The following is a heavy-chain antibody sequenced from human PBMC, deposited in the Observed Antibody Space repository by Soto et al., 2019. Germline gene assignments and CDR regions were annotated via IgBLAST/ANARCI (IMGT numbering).Heavy chain of an antibody. V-gene: IGHV3-30*03. CDR1: GFTFRSYA. CDR2: ISSDGSHR. CDR3: ARDAHPFSNYRGGGCGY. Sequence: QVQLVESGGGVVQPGRSLRLSCRTSGFTFRSYAMHWVRQAPGKGLEWVAIISSDGSHRYYGDAMQGRFTISRDYSNNTLFLQMNSLRPEDTPIYFCARDAHPFSNYRGGGCGYCGQGALVTVSS. D-gene: IGHD4-4*01. J-gene: IGHJ4*02.